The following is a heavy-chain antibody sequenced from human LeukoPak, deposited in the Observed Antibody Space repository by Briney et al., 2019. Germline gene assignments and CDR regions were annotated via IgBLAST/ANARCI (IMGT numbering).Heavy chain of an antibody. V-gene: IGHV3-30-3*01. D-gene: IGHD3-22*01. CDR3: ARGGVAGDSSGYFNY. CDR1: GFTFSSYA. Sequence: GGSLRLSCAASGFTFSSYAMHWVRQAPGKGLEWVAVISYDGSNKYYADSVKGRFTISRDNSKNTLYLQMNSLRAEDTAVYYCARGGVAGDSSGYFNYWGQGTLVTVSS. CDR2: ISYDGSNK. J-gene: IGHJ4*02.